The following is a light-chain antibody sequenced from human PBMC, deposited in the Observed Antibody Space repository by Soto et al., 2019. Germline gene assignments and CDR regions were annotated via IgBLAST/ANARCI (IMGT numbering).Light chain of an antibody. CDR2: GAS. CDR1: ESVSSN. Sequence: EIVMTQSPATLSVSPGERFTLSCMASESVSSNLAWYQQKPGQAPRLLIYGASTRATGIPARFSGSGSGTEFTLTISGLQSEDSAVYYCHHYNNWPRTVGRGTKVEIK. V-gene: IGKV3-15*01. J-gene: IGKJ4*02. CDR3: HHYNNWPRT.